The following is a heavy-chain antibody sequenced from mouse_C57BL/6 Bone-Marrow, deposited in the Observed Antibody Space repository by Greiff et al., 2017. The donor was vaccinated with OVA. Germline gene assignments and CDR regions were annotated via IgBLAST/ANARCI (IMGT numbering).Heavy chain of an antibody. J-gene: IGHJ1*03. D-gene: IGHD1-1*01. CDR2: INPNNGGT. Sequence: VQLQPSGPELVKPGASVKISCKASGYTFTDYYMNWVKQSHGKSLEWIGDINPNNGGTSYNQKFQGKATLTVDKYSSTAYMDLGSLTSADSAVYYCAISSDGWYFDVWGTGTRVTGSS. V-gene: IGHV1-26*01. CDR3: AISSDGWYFDV. CDR1: GYTFTDYY.